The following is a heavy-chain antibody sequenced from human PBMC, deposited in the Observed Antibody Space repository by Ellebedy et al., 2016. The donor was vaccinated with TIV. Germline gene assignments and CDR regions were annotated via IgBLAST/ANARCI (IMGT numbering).Heavy chain of an antibody. CDR1: GFTFSDYH. J-gene: IGHJ3*02. CDR3: ARTNTPGGLWAFDI. D-gene: IGHD1-1*01. Sequence: PGGSLRLSCAASGFTFSDYHMNWVRQAPGKGLEWVSSIIVGGSTYDADSVKGRFIISRDNAENSLYLQMNSLRVEDTAVYYCARTNTPGGLWAFDIWGQGTMVTVSS. CDR2: IIVGGST. V-gene: IGHV3-69-1*01.